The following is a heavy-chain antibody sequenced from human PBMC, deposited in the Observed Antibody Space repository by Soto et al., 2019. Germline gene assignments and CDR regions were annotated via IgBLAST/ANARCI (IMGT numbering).Heavy chain of an antibody. CDR3: ARGDPPVVRYFDGGHWFDS. D-gene: IGHD3-9*01. CDR2: IYYSGST. V-gene: IGHV4-31*01. CDR1: GGSISSGGYY. Sequence: QVQLQESGPGLVKPSQTLSLTCTVSGGSISSGGYYWSWIRQHPGKGLEWIGYIYYSGSTYYNPSITSLVMXSXDXTKTQFAPKLRSVTAADPAVYYCARGDPPVVRYFDGGHWFDSWGQGTLVTVSS. J-gene: IGHJ5*01.